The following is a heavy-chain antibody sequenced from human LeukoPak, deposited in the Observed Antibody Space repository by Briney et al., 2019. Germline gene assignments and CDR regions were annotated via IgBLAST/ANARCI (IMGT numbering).Heavy chain of an antibody. V-gene: IGHV3-30-3*01. Sequence: SPGKALEWEAFISYDGSNRYYTDSVKGRCTISRDNSKNTLNLQMNSLRAEDTAVYYCARDGLVGATLDALDIWGHGTMVTVSS. CDR2: ISYDGSNR. D-gene: IGHD1-26*01. CDR3: ARDGLVGATLDALDI. J-gene: IGHJ3*02.